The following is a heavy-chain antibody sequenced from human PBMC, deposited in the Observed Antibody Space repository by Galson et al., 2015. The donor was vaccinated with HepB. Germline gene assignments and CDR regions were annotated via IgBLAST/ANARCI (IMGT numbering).Heavy chain of an antibody. Sequence: SLRLSCAASGFTFSSYWMNWVRQAPGKGLEWVANIKQDGSENHFVDSVMGRFTIPRDNAKKSLYLQMNSLRVEDTAVYYCARGPSAEGKYYSYYMDVWGKGTTVTVS. CDR1: GFTFSSYW. CDR2: IKQDGSEN. V-gene: IGHV3-7*01. D-gene: IGHD6-13*01. J-gene: IGHJ6*03. CDR3: ARGPSAEGKYYSYYMDV.